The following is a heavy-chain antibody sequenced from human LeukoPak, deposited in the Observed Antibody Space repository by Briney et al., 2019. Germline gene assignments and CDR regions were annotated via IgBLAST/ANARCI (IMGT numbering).Heavy chain of an antibody. J-gene: IGHJ4*02. CDR2: IYYSGST. CDR3: ARDSRYYDYVWGSYLPFDY. V-gene: IGHV4-39*07. Sequence: SETLSLTCTVSGGSISSRSYYWGWIRQPPGKGLEWIGNIYYSGSTYYNPSLKSRVTISVDTSKNQFSLKLSSVTAADTAVYYCARDSRYYDYVWGSYLPFDYWGQGTLVTVSS. CDR1: GGSISSRSYY. D-gene: IGHD3-16*02.